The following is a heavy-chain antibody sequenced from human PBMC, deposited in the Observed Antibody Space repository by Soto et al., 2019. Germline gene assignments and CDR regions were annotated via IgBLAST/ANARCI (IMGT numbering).Heavy chain of an antibody. CDR1: GGPFSGYY. CDR3: ARSSSGSYYQQY. J-gene: IGHJ4*02. V-gene: IGHV4-34*01. D-gene: IGHD3-10*01. Sequence: SETLSLTCAVYGGPFSGYYWSWIRQPPGKGLEWIGEINHSGSTNYNPSLKSRVTISVDTSKNQFPLKLTSVTAADTAVYYCARSSSGSYYQQYCGQGALVTVSS. CDR2: INHSGST.